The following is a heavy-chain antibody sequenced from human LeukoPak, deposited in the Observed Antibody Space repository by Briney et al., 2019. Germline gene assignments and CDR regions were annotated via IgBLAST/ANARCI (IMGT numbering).Heavy chain of an antibody. CDR1: GFTFSTYA. CDR3: ARDGYNYDSSGHFDY. Sequence: GGSLRLSCAASGFTFSTYAMHWVRQPPGKGLEWVSAISGSGGATYHADADSVKGRFIISRDNSKNTLYLQINSLRVEDTAVYYCARDGYNYDSSGHFDYWGQGTLVTVSS. V-gene: IGHV3-23*01. J-gene: IGHJ4*02. D-gene: IGHD3-22*01. CDR2: ISGSGGAT.